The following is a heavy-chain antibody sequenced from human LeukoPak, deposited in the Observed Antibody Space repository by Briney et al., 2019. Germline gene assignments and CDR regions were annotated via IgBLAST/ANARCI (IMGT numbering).Heavy chain of an antibody. J-gene: IGHJ4*02. CDR1: GYTFTGYY. CDR2: INPNSGGT. Sequence: ASVKVSCKASGYTFTGYYMHWVRQAPGQGLEWMGWINPNSGGTNYAQKFQGRVTMTRDTSISTAYMELGSLRSEDTAVYYCARGDPVGYCSGGSCYPIDYWGQGTLVTVSS. CDR3: ARGDPVGYCSGGSCYPIDY. D-gene: IGHD2-15*01. V-gene: IGHV1-2*02.